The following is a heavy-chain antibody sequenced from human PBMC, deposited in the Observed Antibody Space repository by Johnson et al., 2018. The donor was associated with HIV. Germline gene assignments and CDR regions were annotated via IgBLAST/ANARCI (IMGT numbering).Heavy chain of an antibody. D-gene: IGHD1-26*01. V-gene: IGHV3-74*01. CDR3: ARGGEVELPDAFDI. Sequence: VQLVESGGGLVQPGGSLRLSCAASGFTFSSYCMHWVRQAPGKGLVWVSRINSDGSSTSYADSVKGRFTISRDNAKNTLYLQMNSLRAEDTAVYYCARGGEVELPDAFDIWGQGTMVTVSS. CDR1: GFTFSSYC. J-gene: IGHJ3*02. CDR2: INSDGSST.